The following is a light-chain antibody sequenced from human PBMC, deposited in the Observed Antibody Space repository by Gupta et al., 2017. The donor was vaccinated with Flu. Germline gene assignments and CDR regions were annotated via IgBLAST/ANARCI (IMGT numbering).Light chain of an antibody. J-gene: IGLJ2*01. CDR3: YSSADNNLV. CDR2: KDI. CDR1: VLAKKKY. V-gene: IGLV3-27*01. Sequence: SGDVLAKKKYGRWFQRRPGQAPVQVIYKDIERPSGIPERFSGSSSGTTVTLTISGAQVEDEADYYCYSSADNNLVFGGGTKLTVL.